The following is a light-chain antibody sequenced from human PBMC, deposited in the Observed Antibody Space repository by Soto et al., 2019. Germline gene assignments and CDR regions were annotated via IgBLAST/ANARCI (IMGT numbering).Light chain of an antibody. Sequence: QSVLTQPPSVSGAPGQRVTISCTGSSSNIGAGYDVHWYQQLPGTAPKLLIYGNSNRPSGVPDRFSGSKSGTSASLAITGLQAEDEADYYCQSYDSGLVFGGGTKVTV. V-gene: IGLV1-40*01. CDR1: SSNIGAGYD. CDR2: GNS. J-gene: IGLJ2*01. CDR3: QSYDSGLV.